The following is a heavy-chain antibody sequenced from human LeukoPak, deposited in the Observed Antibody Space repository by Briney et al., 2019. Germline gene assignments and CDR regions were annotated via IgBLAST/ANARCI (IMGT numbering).Heavy chain of an antibody. D-gene: IGHD2-15*01. V-gene: IGHV3-7*01. CDR3: ARDALSVVAATLGFDP. CDR1: GFTFSSYW. Sequence: GGSLRLSCAASGFTFSSYWMSWVRQAPGKGLEWVANIKQDGSEKYYVDSVKGRFTISRDNAKNSLYLQMNSLRAEDTAVYYCARDALSVVAATLGFDPWGQGTLVTVSS. CDR2: IKQDGSEK. J-gene: IGHJ5*02.